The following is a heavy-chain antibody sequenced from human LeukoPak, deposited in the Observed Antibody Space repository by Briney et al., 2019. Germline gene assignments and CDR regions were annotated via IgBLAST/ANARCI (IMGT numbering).Heavy chain of an antibody. CDR2: IYTSGST. CDR3: ARNRYYYGSGNYGVPNWFDP. Sequence: KASETLSLTCTVSGGSISGYYWNWIRQPAGKGLEWIGHIYTSGSTNYNPSLKSRVTMSVDTSKNQFSLNLSSVTAADTAVYYCARNRYYYGSGNYGVPNWFDPWGQGTLVTVSS. D-gene: IGHD3-10*01. J-gene: IGHJ5*02. CDR1: GGSISGYY. V-gene: IGHV4-4*07.